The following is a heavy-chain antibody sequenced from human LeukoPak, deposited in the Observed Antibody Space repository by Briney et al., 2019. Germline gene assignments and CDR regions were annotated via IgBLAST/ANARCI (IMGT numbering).Heavy chain of an antibody. D-gene: IGHD5-24*01. CDR1: GGTFSSYA. CDR3: ARDLGPDRRRDGLNFDY. Sequence: SVKVSCKASGGTFSSYAISWVRQAPGQGLEWMGRIIPILGIANYAQKFQGRVTITADKSTSTAYMELSSLRSEDTAVYYCARDLGPDRRRDGLNFDYWGQGTLVTVSS. V-gene: IGHV1-69*04. CDR2: IIPILGIA. J-gene: IGHJ4*02.